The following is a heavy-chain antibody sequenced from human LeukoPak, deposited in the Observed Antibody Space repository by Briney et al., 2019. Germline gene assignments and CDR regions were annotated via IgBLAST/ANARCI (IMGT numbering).Heavy chain of an antibody. CDR2: ISSSSSYI. Sequence: GGSLRLSCAASGFTFSSYSMNWVPQAPGKGLECVSSISSSSSYIYYADSAKSRVTISTDNAKNSLYLQMNSLRAEDTAVYYCARDAYGSGSYYSAFDIWGQGTMVTVSS. V-gene: IGHV3-21*01. J-gene: IGHJ3*02. CDR3: ARDAYGSGSYYSAFDI. D-gene: IGHD3-10*01. CDR1: GFTFSSYS.